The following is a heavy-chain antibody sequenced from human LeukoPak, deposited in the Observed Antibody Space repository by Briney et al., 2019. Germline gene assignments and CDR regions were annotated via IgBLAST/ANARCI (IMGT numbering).Heavy chain of an antibody. V-gene: IGHV3-13*04. D-gene: IGHD6-13*01. Sequence: GGSLRLSCAASGFIFSNFDMHWVRQVTGKGLEWVSGITTAGDTYSAGSVKGRFTISRENAKNSFYLLMSSLTAGDTAVYYCARDRGYSNGWYDYWGQGTLVSVSS. J-gene: IGHJ4*02. CDR2: ITTAGDT. CDR1: GFIFSNFD. CDR3: ARDRGYSNGWYDY.